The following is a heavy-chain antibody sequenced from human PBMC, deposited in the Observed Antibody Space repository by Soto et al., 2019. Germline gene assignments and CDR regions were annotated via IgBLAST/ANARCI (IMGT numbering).Heavy chain of an antibody. Sequence: PGGSLRLSCAASGFTFSSYSMNWVRQAPGKGLEWVSSISSSSSYIYYADSVKGRFTISRDNAKNSLYLQMNSLRAEDTAVYYCARDVDDILTGYRYYFDYWGQGTLVTVSS. CDR2: ISSSSSYI. CDR3: ARDVDDILTGYRYYFDY. V-gene: IGHV3-21*01. CDR1: GFTFSSYS. D-gene: IGHD3-9*01. J-gene: IGHJ4*02.